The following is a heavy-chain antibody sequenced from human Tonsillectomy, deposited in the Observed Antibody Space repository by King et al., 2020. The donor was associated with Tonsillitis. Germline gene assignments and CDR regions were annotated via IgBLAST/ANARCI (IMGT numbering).Heavy chain of an antibody. CDR2: ISYDGTKK. V-gene: IGHV3-30*18. CDR3: AKDYCGSGSYYPIDY. CDR1: GFTFNSFG. Sequence: VQLVESGGGVVQPGRSLRLSCAASGFTFNSFGMHWVRQAPGKGLEWVAVISYDGTKKIYADSVKGRFTVSRDNYKSTLYLQMNSLRAEDTAVYYCAKDYCGSGSYYPIDYWGQGTLVTVSS. J-gene: IGHJ4*02. D-gene: IGHD3-10*01.